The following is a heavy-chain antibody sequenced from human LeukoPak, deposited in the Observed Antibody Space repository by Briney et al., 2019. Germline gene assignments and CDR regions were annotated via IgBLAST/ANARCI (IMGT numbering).Heavy chain of an antibody. Sequence: SETLSLTCAVPGSISSSIHYWAWIRQPPGKGLEWIGSMYYSGSTYYNPSIKSRVTMSLDTSERQFSLKLTSVTAADTAVYYCARGSYCSSTSCRYYYYYYMDVWGKGTTVTISS. CDR1: GSISSSIHY. CDR2: MYYSGST. J-gene: IGHJ6*03. V-gene: IGHV4-39*07. CDR3: ARGSYCSSTSCRYYYYYYMDV. D-gene: IGHD2-2*01.